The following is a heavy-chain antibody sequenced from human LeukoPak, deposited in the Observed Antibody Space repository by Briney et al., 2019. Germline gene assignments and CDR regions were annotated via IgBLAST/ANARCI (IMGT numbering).Heavy chain of an antibody. Sequence: PSETLSLTCTVSGGSISSGGYHWSWIRQHPGKGPEWIGYIYYSGSTYYNPSLKSRVTISVDTSKNQFSLKLSSVTAADTAVYYCARGHWFDPWGQGTLVTVSS. J-gene: IGHJ5*02. CDR2: IYYSGST. CDR3: ARGHWFDP. V-gene: IGHV4-31*03. CDR1: GGSISSGGYH.